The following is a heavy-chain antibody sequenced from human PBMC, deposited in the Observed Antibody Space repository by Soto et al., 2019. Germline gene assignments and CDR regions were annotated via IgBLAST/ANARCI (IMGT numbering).Heavy chain of an antibody. V-gene: IGHV4-61*01. CDR3: ARSHSSGWYYWFDP. Sequence: SETLSLTCTVSGGSVSSGSYYWSWIRQPPGKGLEWIGYIYYSGSTNYNPSLKSRVTISVDTSKNQFSLKLSSVTAADTAVYYCARSHSSGWYYWFDPWGQGTLVNVS. CDR2: IYYSGST. D-gene: IGHD6-19*01. J-gene: IGHJ5*02. CDR1: GGSVSSGSYY.